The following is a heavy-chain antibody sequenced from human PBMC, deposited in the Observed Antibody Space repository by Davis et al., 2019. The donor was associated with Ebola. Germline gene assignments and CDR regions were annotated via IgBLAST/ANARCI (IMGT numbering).Heavy chain of an antibody. D-gene: IGHD5-12*01. J-gene: IGHJ4*02. CDR3: ARAKWRDSRLTLGY. V-gene: IGHV1-18*01. CDR2: ISAYNGNT. CDR1: GYTFTSYG. Sequence: ASVKVSCKASGYTFTSYGITWVRQAPGQGLEWMGWISAYNGNTNYAQKLQGRVTMTTDTSTSTAYMELRSLRSDDTAVYYCARAKWRDSRLTLGYWGQGTLVTVSS.